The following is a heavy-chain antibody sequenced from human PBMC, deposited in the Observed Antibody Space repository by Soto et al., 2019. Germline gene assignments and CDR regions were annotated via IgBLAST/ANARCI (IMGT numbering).Heavy chain of an antibody. CDR3: AGRSGSSDY. Sequence: LRLSCAGSGFRFGDYAMHWVRQPPGKGLEWVSGISWNSINSGYADSVKGRFTISRDNAKNTLYLQMDSLRAEDTAVYYCAGRSGSSDYWGRGTLVTAPQ. J-gene: IGHJ4*02. D-gene: IGHD3-10*01. CDR1: GFRFGDYA. V-gene: IGHV3-9*01. CDR2: ISWNSINS.